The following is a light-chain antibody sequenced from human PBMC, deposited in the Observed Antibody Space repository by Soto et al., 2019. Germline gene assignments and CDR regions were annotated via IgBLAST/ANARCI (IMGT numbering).Light chain of an antibody. CDR3: QQRNNWHLT. J-gene: IGKJ1*01. V-gene: IGKV3D-20*02. CDR1: QSVSSSY. CDR2: DAS. Sequence: EIVLTQSPGTLYLSPGERATLSCRASQSVSSSYLAWYQQKPGQATRLLIYDASNRATGIPARFSGSGSGTDFTLTISSLEHEDFAIYYCQQRNNWHLTFVQGTKGGYQ.